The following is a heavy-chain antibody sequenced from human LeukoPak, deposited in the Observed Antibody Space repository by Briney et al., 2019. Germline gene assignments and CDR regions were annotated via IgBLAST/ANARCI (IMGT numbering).Heavy chain of an antibody. V-gene: IGHV4-59*01. J-gene: IGHJ6*02. CDR1: GGSISNYY. Sequence: SETLSLTCTVSGGSISNYYWSWIRQPPGKGLEWIGYIYYSGSTNYNPSLKSRVTISVDTSKNQFSLKLSSVTAADTAVYYCARHCGSGWYDYYYGMDVWGQGTTVTVSS. CDR2: IYYSGST. CDR3: ARHCGSGWYDYYYGMDV. D-gene: IGHD6-19*01.